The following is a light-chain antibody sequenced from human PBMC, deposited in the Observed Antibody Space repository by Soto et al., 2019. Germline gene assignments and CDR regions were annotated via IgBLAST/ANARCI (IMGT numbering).Light chain of an antibody. CDR2: EVS. CDR3: SSYTSISTPVV. CDR1: SSDVGGYNY. J-gene: IGLJ2*01. V-gene: IGLV2-14*01. Sequence: QSALNQPASVSGSHGQSITISCTGTSSDVGGYNYVSWYQQHPGKAPKLMIYEVSNRPSGVSNRFSGSKSGNTASLTISGLQAEDEADYYCSSYTSISTPVVFGGGTKLTVL.